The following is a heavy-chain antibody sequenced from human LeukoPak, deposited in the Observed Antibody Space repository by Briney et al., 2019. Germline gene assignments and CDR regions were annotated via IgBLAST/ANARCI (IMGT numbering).Heavy chain of an antibody. V-gene: IGHV3-30*02. D-gene: IGHD1-26*01. CDR1: GFTFSSYG. J-gene: IGHJ4*02. CDR3: AKDVVRALDY. Sequence: PGGSLRLSCAASGFTFSSYGMHWVRQAPGKGLEWVAFIRYDGGNKYYADSVKGRFTISRDNSKNTLYLQMNSLRAEDTAVYYCAKDVVRALDYWGQGTLVTVSS. CDR2: IRYDGGNK.